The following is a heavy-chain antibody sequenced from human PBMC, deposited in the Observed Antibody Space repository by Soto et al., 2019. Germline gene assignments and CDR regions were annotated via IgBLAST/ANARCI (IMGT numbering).Heavy chain of an antibody. J-gene: IGHJ6*03. D-gene: IGHD3-10*02. CDR2: ISSSSSYI. CDR3: ERDCSVYYYMDV. V-gene: IGHV3-21*01. Sequence: EVQLVESGGGLVKPGGSLRLSCAASGFTFSSYSMNWVREAPGKGLEWVSSISSSSSYICYADSVKGRFTISRDNAKNYLYLQRNSLRAEDTAVYYCERDCSVYYYMDVWGKGTPVTVSS. CDR1: GFTFSSYS.